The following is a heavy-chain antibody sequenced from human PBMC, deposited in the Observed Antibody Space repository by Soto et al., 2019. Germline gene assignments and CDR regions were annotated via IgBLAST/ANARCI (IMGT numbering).Heavy chain of an antibody. CDR2: VYHTGRT. CDR3: ARDFAYFDS. CDR1: GGSISSSSYS. J-gene: IGHJ4*02. Sequence: SETLSLTCTVSGGSISSSSYSWSWIRQPPGKGLEWIGYVYHTGRTSYNPSLKSRVSISMDTSKNQSSLNLDSVTAADTAVYFCARDFAYFDSWGQGTLVTVSS. D-gene: IGHD3-3*01. V-gene: IGHV4-61*01.